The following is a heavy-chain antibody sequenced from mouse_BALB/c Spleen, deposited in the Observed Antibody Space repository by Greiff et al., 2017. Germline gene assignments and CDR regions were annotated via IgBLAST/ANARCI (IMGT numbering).Heavy chain of an antibody. CDR1: GFSLTSYG. CDR3: ARDYYGSSYVRYFDV. V-gene: IGHV2-9*02. CDR2: IWAGGST. Sequence: VQVVESGPGLVAPSQSLSITCTVSGFSLTSYGVHWVRQPPGKGLEWLGVIWAGGSTNYNSALMSRLSISKDNSKSQVFLKMNSLQTDDTAMYYCARDYYGSSYVRYFDVWGAGTTVTVSS. J-gene: IGHJ1*01. D-gene: IGHD1-1*01.